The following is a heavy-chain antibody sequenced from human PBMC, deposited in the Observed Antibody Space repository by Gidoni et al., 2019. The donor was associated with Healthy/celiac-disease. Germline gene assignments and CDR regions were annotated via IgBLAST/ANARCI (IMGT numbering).Heavy chain of an antibody. D-gene: IGHD4-17*01. J-gene: IGHJ1*01. Sequence: QVQLQQWGAGLLKPSETLSLTCAVYGGSFSGYYWSWIRQPPGKGLEWIGEINHSGSTNYNPSLKSRVTISVDTSKNQFSLKLSSVTAADTAVYYCARRRGSRYGGYDFQHWGQGTLVTVSS. CDR3: ARRRGSRYGGYDFQH. CDR2: INHSGST. CDR1: GGSFSGYY. V-gene: IGHV4-34*01.